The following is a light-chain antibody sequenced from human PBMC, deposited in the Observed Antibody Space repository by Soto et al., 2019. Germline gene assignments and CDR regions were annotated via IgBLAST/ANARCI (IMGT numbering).Light chain of an antibody. V-gene: IGKV3-20*01. CDR3: QQYGYSPRS. CDR1: QNVYSNY. Sequence: EIVWTQSPATLSLSPGERATLSCRASQNVYSNYLAWYQQTPGKAPRXXIYGASHRETGIPDLFSGSGAGTECTRIISRLETEDFSVYYCQQYGYSPRSFGQGTRLEIK. CDR2: GAS. J-gene: IGKJ5*01.